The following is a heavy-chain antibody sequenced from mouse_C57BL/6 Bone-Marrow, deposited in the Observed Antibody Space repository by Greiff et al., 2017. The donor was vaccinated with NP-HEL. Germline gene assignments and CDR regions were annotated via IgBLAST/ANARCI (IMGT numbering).Heavy chain of an antibody. D-gene: IGHD4-1*01. V-gene: IGHV2-3*01. CDR3: AKKGGAKLGGFAY. J-gene: IGHJ3*01. Sequence: VKVVESGPGLVAPSQSLSITCTVSGFSLTSYGLSWVRQPPGKGLDWLGVIWCDGSTTYHSALISRLSIRKDNSKSQVFLKLNSPQTEDTATYYCAKKGGAKLGGFAYGGQGTLVTVSA. CDR1: GFSLTSYG. CDR2: IWCDGST.